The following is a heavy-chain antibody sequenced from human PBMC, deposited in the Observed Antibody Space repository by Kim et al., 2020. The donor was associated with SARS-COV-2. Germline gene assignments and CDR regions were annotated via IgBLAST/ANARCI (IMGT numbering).Heavy chain of an antibody. CDR2: IYYSGST. CDR1: GGSISSYY. CDR3: ARDSEVDDYGDYSPPYGMDV. V-gene: IGHV4-59*13. Sequence: SETLSLTCTVSGGSISSYYWSWIRQPPGKGLEWIGYIYYSGSTNYNPSLKSRVTISVDTSKNQFSLKLSSVTAADTAVYYCARDSEVDDYGDYSPPYGMDVWGQGTTVTVSS. J-gene: IGHJ6*02. D-gene: IGHD4-17*01.